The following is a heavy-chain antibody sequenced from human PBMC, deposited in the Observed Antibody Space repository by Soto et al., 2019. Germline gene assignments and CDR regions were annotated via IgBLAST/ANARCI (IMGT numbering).Heavy chain of an antibody. CDR3: AKVSSNYIPLYYYGMDV. CDR2: ISYDGSNK. J-gene: IGHJ6*02. D-gene: IGHD4-4*01. Sequence: GGSLRLSCAASGFTFSSYGMHWVRQAPGKGLEWVAVISYDGSNKYYADSVKGRFTISRDNSKNTLYLQMNSLRAEDTAVYYCAKVSSNYIPLYYYGMDVWGQGTTVTVSS. CDR1: GFTFSSYG. V-gene: IGHV3-30*18.